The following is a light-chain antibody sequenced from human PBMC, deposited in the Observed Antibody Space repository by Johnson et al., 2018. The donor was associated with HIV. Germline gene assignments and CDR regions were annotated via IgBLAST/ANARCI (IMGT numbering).Light chain of an antibody. J-gene: IGLJ1*01. CDR3: GTWDSSLSAPGYV. Sequence: QSVLTQPPSVSAAPGEKVNISCSGSSSNIENDYVSWYQQLPGTAPKLLIYDNNKRPSGIPDRFSGSKSGTSATLGITGLQTGDEADYYCGTWDSSLSAPGYVFGTGTKVTVL. CDR2: DNN. V-gene: IGLV1-51*01. CDR1: SSNIENDY.